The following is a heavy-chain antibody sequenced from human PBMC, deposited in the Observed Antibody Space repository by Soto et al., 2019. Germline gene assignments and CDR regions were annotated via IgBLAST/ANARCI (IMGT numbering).Heavy chain of an antibody. CDR3: ARGKESQAGMDV. Sequence: GASVKVSCKASGGTFSSYAISWVRQAPGQGLEWMGGIIPIFGTANYAQKFQGRVTITAGESTSTAYMELSSLRSEDTAVYYCARGKESQAGMDVWGQGTTVTVSS. CDR1: GGTFSSYA. V-gene: IGHV1-69*13. J-gene: IGHJ6*02. CDR2: IIPIFGTA.